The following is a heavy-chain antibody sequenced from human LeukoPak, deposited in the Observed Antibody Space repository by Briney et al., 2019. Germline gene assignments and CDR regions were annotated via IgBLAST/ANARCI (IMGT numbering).Heavy chain of an antibody. V-gene: IGHV3-23*01. CDR3: AKATGYLL. CDR1: GFTFSSYA. D-gene: IGHD1-14*01. Sequence: PGGSLRLSCAASGFTFSSYAMSWVRQAPGKGLEWVSTISNSGGTTCYADSVKGRFTISRDDSENTLYLQMNSLRAEDTAVYYCAKATGYLLWGQGTLVTVSS. CDR2: ISNSGGTT. J-gene: IGHJ4*02.